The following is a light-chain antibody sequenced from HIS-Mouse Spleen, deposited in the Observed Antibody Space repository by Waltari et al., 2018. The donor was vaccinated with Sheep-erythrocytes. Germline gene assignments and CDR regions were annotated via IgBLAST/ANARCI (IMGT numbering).Light chain of an antibody. CDR1: SRDVGGYNS. Sequence: QSALTQPASVSGSPGQSVTISCTGTSRDVGGYNSVSWYQQHPGKAPKLLIYDVSKRPSGVPDRFSGSKSGNTASLTISGLQAEDEADYYCCSYAGSYNHVFATGTKVTVL. V-gene: IGLV2-11*01. CDR2: DVS. J-gene: IGLJ1*01. CDR3: CSYAGSYNHV.